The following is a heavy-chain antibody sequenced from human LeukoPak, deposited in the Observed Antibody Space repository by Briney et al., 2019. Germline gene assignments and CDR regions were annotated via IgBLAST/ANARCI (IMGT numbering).Heavy chain of an antibody. CDR2: LYWDDDK. V-gene: IGHV2-5*02. CDR1: GVSLSTSGVG. D-gene: IGHD3-10*01. CDR3: AHSEDYYGSVDAFDI. J-gene: IGHJ3*02. Sequence: FGPTLVNLTQTLTLTCTFSGVSLSTSGVGVGWVRQPRGKALEWLPLLYWDDDKRYSPSLESRLTITKDTFKSQVVLTMPNMDPVDTATYYCAHSEDYYGSVDAFDIWGQGTMVTVSS.